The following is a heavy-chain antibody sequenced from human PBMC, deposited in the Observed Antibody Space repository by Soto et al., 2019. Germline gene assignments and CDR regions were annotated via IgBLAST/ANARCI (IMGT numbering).Heavy chain of an antibody. D-gene: IGHD3-10*01. Sequence: PGESLKISCKGSGYSFTSYWISWVRQMPGKGLEWMGRIDPSDSYTNYSPSFQGHVTISADKSISTAYLQWSSLKASDTAMYYCARGILWFGNYYYGMDVWGQGTTVTVSS. V-gene: IGHV5-10-1*01. CDR1: GYSFTSYW. CDR2: IDPSDSYT. CDR3: ARGILWFGNYYYGMDV. J-gene: IGHJ6*02.